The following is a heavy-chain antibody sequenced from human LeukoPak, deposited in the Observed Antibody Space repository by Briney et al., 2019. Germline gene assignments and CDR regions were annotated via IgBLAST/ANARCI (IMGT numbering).Heavy chain of an antibody. Sequence: GASVKVSCKASGYTFTSYGISWVRQAPGQGPEWMGWISAYNGNTNYAQKLQGRVTMTTDTSTSTAYMELRSLRSDDTAVYYCARVRIVVVPAAMPVFDYWGQGTLVTVSS. V-gene: IGHV1-18*01. CDR1: GYTFTSYG. CDR2: ISAYNGNT. J-gene: IGHJ4*02. D-gene: IGHD2-2*01. CDR3: ARVRIVVVPAAMPVFDY.